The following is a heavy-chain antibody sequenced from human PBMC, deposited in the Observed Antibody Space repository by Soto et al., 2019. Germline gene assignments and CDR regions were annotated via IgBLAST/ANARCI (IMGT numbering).Heavy chain of an antibody. D-gene: IGHD3-10*01. V-gene: IGHV4-4*07. Sequence: PSETLSLTCTVSGGSITSYYWTWIRQPAGKGLDWIGRIYTNGDTNYNPSLKSRVTMSIDTSKNQFSLNLSSVTAADTAVYYCARDYYGSGSRFDYWGQGTLVTVSS. CDR1: GGSITSYY. CDR2: IYTNGDT. CDR3: ARDYYGSGSRFDY. J-gene: IGHJ4*02.